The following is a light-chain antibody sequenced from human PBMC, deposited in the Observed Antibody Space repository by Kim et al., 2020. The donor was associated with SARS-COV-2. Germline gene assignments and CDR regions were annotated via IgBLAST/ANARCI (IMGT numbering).Light chain of an antibody. CDR2: SNN. V-gene: IGLV1-44*01. Sequence: QSVLTQPPSASGTPGQRVTISCSGSSSNIGSNAVNWYLQLPGTAPKLLIYSNNQRPSGVPDRFSGSKSGTSASLAISGLQSEGEADYYCATWDDSLDGVIFGGGTQLTVL. CDR3: ATWDDSLDGVI. CDR1: SSNIGSNA. J-gene: IGLJ2*01.